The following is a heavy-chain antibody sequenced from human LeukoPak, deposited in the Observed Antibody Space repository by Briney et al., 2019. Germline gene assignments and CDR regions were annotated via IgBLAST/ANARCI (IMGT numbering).Heavy chain of an antibody. CDR1: EFTFSTYA. J-gene: IGHJ4*02. D-gene: IGHD2-8*01. CDR3: AKGRNEDGDAALNY. V-gene: IGHV3-23*01. Sequence: DPGGSLRLSCAASEFTFSTYAMHWVRQAPGKGLEWVSGINGGGGSTYYADSVKGRFTISRDNSKNTLYLQMGSLRAEDAAAYHCAKGRNEDGDAALNYWGQGTLVTVSS. CDR2: INGGGGST.